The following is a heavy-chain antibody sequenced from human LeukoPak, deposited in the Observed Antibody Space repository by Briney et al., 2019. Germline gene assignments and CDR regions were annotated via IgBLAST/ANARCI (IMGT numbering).Heavy chain of an antibody. J-gene: IGHJ4*02. Sequence: SETLFLTCTVSGGSISSSNYYWGWIRQPPGTGLEWIGSIFYSGSTYYNPSLRGRVTISLDTSMNHFSLRLNSVTAADTAVYYCSRRISRGPFDYLGQGTLVTVSS. CDR1: GGSISSSNYY. V-gene: IGHV4-39*02. CDR2: IFYSGST. CDR3: SRRISRGPFDY.